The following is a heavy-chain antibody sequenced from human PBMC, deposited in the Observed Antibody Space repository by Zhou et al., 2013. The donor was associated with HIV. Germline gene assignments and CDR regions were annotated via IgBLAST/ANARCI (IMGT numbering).Heavy chain of an antibody. V-gene: IGHV1-2*02. CDR2: INPNSGGT. D-gene: IGHD6-6*01. CDR3: ARDSGSSGVDDY. CDR1: GYTFTGYY. J-gene: IGHJ4*02. Sequence: QVQLVQSGAEVKKPGASVKVSCKASGYTFTGYYMHWVRQAPGQGLEWMGWINPNSGGTDYAQKFRGRVTMTRDTSISTVYMELSRLTSDDTAMYYCARDSGSSGVDDYWGQGTLVTVSS.